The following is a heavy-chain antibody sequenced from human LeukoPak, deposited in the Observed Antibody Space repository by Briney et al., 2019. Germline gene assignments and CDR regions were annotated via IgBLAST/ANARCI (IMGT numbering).Heavy chain of an antibody. CDR1: GFTFRNYA. D-gene: IGHD4-17*01. CDR2: ISGSGGGA. V-gene: IGHV3-23*01. J-gene: IGHJ4*02. Sequence: GGSLRLSCTASGFTFRNYAMNWVRQAPGKGLEWVSSISGSGGGADYADSVKGRFTISRDNSKNTLYVQMNSLRAEDTAVYYCAKNLESFGDSATDYWGQGTLVTVSS. CDR3: AKNLESFGDSATDY.